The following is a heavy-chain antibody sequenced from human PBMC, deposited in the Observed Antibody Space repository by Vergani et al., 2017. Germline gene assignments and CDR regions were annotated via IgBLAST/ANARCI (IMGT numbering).Heavy chain of an antibody. Sequence: EVQLVESGGGLVQPGGSLRLSCAASGFTFSSYWMSWVRQAPGKGLEWVANIKQDGSEKYYVDSVKGRFTISRDNAKNSLYLQMNSLRAEDTAVYYCGREGKYSSSSLDYWGQGTLVTVSS. V-gene: IGHV3-7*01. CDR1: GFTFSSYW. CDR2: IKQDGSEK. J-gene: IGHJ4*02. CDR3: GREGKYSSSSLDY. D-gene: IGHD6-6*01.